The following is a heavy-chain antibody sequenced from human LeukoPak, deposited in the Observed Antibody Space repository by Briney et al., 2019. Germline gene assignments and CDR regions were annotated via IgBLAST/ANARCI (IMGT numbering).Heavy chain of an antibody. CDR1: GFTFSSYP. CDR2: ITSDGGYT. D-gene: IGHD2-8*01. J-gene: IGHJ3*02. V-gene: IGHV3-64*01. CDR3: ARVSTNDRRNAFDI. Sequence: GGSLRLSCTASGFTFSSYPMHWVRQAPGKGLEYVSAITSDGGYTYYANSVKGRFTISRDSSKKTLYLQMGSLRADDMAVYYCARVSTNDRRNAFDIWGQGTMVTVSS.